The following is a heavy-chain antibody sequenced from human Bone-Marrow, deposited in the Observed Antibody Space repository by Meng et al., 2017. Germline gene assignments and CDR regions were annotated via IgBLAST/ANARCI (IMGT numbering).Heavy chain of an antibody. CDR3: ARDEDISAAGKLFGDY. CDR2: INPKSGDT. D-gene: IGHD6-13*01. J-gene: IGHJ4*02. V-gene: IGHV1-2*06. CDR1: GYTFPDYW. Sequence: QGRAVRPGAGVKKPGSSVKVSCKASGYTFPDYWLHWVRRAPGQGLEWMGRINPKSGDTHYAQRFQGRVTMTGDTSISTAYMELSGLRSDDTAMYYCARDEDISAAGKLFGDYWGQGTLVTVSS.